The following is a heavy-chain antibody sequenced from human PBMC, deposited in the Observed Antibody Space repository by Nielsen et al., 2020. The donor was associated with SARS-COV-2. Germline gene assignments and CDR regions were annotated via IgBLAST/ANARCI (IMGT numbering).Heavy chain of an antibody. V-gene: IGHV3-9*01. CDR2: LTGDSGRV. Sequence: SLKISCAASGFTFLDYAMYWVRQPPGKGLEWVASLTGDSGRVAYADSVKGRFTISRDNAKNSLYLQMNSLRAEDTAVYYCARTASSSLFNFDYWGQGTLVTVSS. CDR1: GFTFLDYA. D-gene: IGHD2/OR15-2a*01. CDR3: ARTASSSLFNFDY. J-gene: IGHJ4*02.